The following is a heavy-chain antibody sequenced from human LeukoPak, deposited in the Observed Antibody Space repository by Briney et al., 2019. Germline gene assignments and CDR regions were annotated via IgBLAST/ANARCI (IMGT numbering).Heavy chain of an antibody. Sequence: GGSLRLSCAASGFTFSSYSMTWVRQAPGKGLEWVSSISSSSGYIYYADSVKGRFTISRDNAKNSLYLQMNSLRAEDTAVYYCARDMCYNLFFDYWGQGTLVTVSS. CDR3: ARDMCYNLFFDY. CDR2: ISSSSGYI. V-gene: IGHV3-21*01. D-gene: IGHD5-24*01. CDR1: GFTFSSYS. J-gene: IGHJ4*02.